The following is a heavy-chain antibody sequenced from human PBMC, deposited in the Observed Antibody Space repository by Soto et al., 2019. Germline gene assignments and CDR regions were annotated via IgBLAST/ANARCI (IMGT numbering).Heavy chain of an antibody. V-gene: IGHV1-69*02. CDR1: GGTFGSYT. Sequence: QVQLVQSGAEVKKPGSSVKVSCKASGGTFGSYTFSWVRQAPGQGLEWMGRIIPLLGIANYAQKFQGRVTLTADKSTSTAYMELSSLRSEDTAVYYCARVPAATPSDYWGQGTLVTVSS. D-gene: IGHD6-13*01. CDR2: IIPLLGIA. J-gene: IGHJ4*02. CDR3: ARVPAATPSDY.